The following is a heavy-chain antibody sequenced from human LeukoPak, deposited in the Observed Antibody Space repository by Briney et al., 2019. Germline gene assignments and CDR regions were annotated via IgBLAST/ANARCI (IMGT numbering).Heavy chain of an antibody. CDR3: ARAKKFGIVVSTFDY. D-gene: IGHD3-22*01. CDR1: GGSISSYY. V-gene: IGHV4-59*01. CDR2: IYYSGST. J-gene: IGHJ4*02. Sequence: SETLSLTCTVSGGSISSYYWSWIRQPPGRGLEWIGYIYYSGSTNYNPSLKSRVTISVDTSKNQFSLKLSSVTAADTAVYYCARAKKFGIVVSTFDYWGQGTLVTVSS.